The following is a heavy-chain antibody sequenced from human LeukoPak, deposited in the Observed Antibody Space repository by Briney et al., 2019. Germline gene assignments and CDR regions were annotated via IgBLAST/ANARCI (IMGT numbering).Heavy chain of an antibody. J-gene: IGHJ4*02. Sequence: ASVKVSCRASGGTFSSYAISWVRQAPGQGLEWMGIINPSGGSTSYAQKFQGRVTMTRDTSTSTVYMELSSLRSEDTAVYYCARDAAQKNFDYWGQGTLVTVSS. CDR1: GGTFSSYA. CDR2: INPSGGST. CDR3: ARDAAQKNFDY. V-gene: IGHV1-46*01.